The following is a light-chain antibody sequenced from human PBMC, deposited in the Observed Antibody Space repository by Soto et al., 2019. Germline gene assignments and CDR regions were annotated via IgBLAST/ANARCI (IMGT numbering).Light chain of an antibody. J-gene: IGKJ1*01. CDR1: QSVLYSSNNKNY. CDR3: QQYYTTPWT. CDR2: WAS. Sequence: DIVMTQSPYSLAVSLGERATINCKSSQSVLYSSNNKNYLAWYQQKPGQPPKLLINWASTRESGVPDRFSGSGSGTDFTLTISSLQAEDVAVYYCQQYYTTPWTFGQGTKVDIK. V-gene: IGKV4-1*01.